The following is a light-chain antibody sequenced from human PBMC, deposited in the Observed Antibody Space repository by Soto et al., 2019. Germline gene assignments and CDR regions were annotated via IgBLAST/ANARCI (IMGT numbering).Light chain of an antibody. CDR2: GSS. CDR1: QSVSNNY. J-gene: IGKJ2*01. Sequence: EVVLTQSPGTLSLSPGERATLSCRASQSVSNNYLAWYQQKPGQSPKLLIFGSSDRATGIPDRSSGSGSGTDFTLTISSLEPEDFAVYYCQQYGSSPPYTFGQGTKLEIK. CDR3: QQYGSSPPYT. V-gene: IGKV3-20*01.